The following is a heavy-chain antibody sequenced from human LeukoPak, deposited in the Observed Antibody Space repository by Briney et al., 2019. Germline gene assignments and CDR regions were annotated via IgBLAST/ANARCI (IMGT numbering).Heavy chain of an antibody. CDR1: GFTFSSYA. CDR3: ARDPSERYIDY. CDR2: ISYDGSNK. J-gene: IGHJ4*02. Sequence: PGGSLRLSCAASGFTFSSYAMHWVRQAPGKGLEWVAVISYDGSNKYYADSVKGRFTISRDNSKNTLYLQMNSLRAEDTAVYYCARDPSERYIDYRGQGTLVTVSS. D-gene: IGHD5-12*01. V-gene: IGHV3-30*04.